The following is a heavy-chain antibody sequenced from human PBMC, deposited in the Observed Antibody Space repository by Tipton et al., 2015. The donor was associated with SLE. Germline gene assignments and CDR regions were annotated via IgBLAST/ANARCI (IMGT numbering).Heavy chain of an antibody. V-gene: IGHV3-33*03. CDR1: GFTITDYA. CDR3: AKGRVGTPTD. CDR2: IWYDGITK. Sequence: RSLRLSCAASGFTITDYAMHWVRQAPVKELEWAAVIWYDGITKYYVASVKGRFTISRDKSKNTLYLEMNSLRDEDTAVDSCAKGRVGTPTDWGQGTLVTVSS. J-gene: IGHJ4*02.